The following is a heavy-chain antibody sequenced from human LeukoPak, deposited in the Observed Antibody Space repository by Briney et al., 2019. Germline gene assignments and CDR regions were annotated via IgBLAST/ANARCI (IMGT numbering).Heavy chain of an antibody. J-gene: IGHJ5*02. CDR2: IYHSGST. V-gene: IGHV4-4*02. CDR3: ARDQRDYYGSGSYYNSNWFDP. CDR1: GGSISSSNW. Sequence: ASGTLSLTCAVSGGSISSSNWWSWVRQPPGKGLEWIGEIYHSGSTNYNPSLKSRVTISVDKSKNQFSLKLSSVTAADTAVYYCARDQRDYYGSGSYYNSNWFDPWGQGTLVTVSS. D-gene: IGHD3-10*01.